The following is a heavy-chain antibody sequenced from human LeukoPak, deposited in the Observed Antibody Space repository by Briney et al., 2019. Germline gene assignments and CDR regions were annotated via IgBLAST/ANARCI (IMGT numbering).Heavy chain of an antibody. CDR3: ARQGAYYDSSGYYIRNAFDI. CDR2: IYYSGST. D-gene: IGHD3-22*01. V-gene: IGHV4-39*01. Sequence: PSETLSLTCTVSGGSISSSSYYWGWLRQPPGKGLEWIGSIYYSGSTYYNPSLKSRVTISVDTSKNQFSLKLSSVTAADTAVYYCARQGAYYDSSGYYIRNAFDIWGQGTMVTVSS. J-gene: IGHJ3*02. CDR1: GGSISSSSYY.